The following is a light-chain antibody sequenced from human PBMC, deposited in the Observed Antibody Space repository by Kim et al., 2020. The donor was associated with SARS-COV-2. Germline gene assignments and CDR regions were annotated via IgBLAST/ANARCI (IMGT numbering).Light chain of an antibody. CDR3: QQYNSYSLT. Sequence: ASSGDHVHITCRASQSISSWLAWYQQKPGKAPKLLSYKASSLESGVPSRFSGSGSGTEFTLNISSLQPDDFATYYCQQYNSYSLTFRGGTKVDIK. J-gene: IGKJ4*01. CDR1: QSISSW. CDR2: KAS. V-gene: IGKV1-5*03.